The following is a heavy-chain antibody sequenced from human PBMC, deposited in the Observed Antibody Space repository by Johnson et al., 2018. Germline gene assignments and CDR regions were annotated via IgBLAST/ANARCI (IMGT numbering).Heavy chain of an antibody. CDR1: GFPFNEYW. D-gene: IGHD4-17*01. CDR2: IKKDGSEK. V-gene: IGHV3-7*01. CDR3: ARDLTTVTTNSEYFQP. Sequence: VQLVESGGGLVQPEESLRLSCSASGFPFNEYWINWFRQAPGQALEWVANIKKDGSEKYYVGSVKGRFTISRANAKNSLDLQRNSLKAEDTAVYYCARDLTTVTTNSEYFQPWGQGTLVTVSS. J-gene: IGHJ1*01.